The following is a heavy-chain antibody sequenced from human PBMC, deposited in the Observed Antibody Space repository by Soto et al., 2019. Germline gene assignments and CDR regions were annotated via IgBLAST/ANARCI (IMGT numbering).Heavy chain of an antibody. J-gene: IGHJ3*02. V-gene: IGHV3-11*01. CDR2: ISSSGSTI. CDR1: GFTFSDYY. CDR3: ARSIGDYDAFDI. D-gene: IGHD4-17*01. Sequence: PGESLKISCAASGFTFSDYYMSWIRQAPGKGLEWVSYISSSGSTIYYADSVKGRFTISRDNAKNSLYLQMNSLRAEDTAVYYCARSIGDYDAFDIWGQGTMVTVS.